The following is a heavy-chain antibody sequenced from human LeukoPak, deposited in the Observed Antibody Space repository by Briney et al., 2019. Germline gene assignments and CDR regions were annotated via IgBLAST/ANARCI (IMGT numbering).Heavy chain of an antibody. CDR2: ISSSSSYI. Sequence: GGSLRLSCAASGFTFSSYSMNWVRQAPGKGLEWVSSISSSSSYIYYADSVKGRFTISRDNSKNTLYLQMNSLRAEDTAVYYCAKEGSSGLDYWGQGTLVTVSS. V-gene: IGHV3-21*01. J-gene: IGHJ4*02. D-gene: IGHD3-22*01. CDR3: AKEGSSGLDY. CDR1: GFTFSSYS.